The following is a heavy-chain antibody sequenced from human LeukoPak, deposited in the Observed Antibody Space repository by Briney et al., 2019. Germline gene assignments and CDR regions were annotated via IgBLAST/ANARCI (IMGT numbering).Heavy chain of an antibody. CDR2: ISGSGGST. D-gene: IGHD6-13*01. CDR3: AKLGAAAGRNWYVY. V-gene: IGHV3-23*01. Sequence: PGGSLRLSCAASGFTFSSYAMSWVRQAPGKGLEWVSAISGSGGSTYYADSVKGRFTIPRDNSKNTLYLQMNIRRAEDTAVYYCAKLGAAAGRNWYVYWGQGTLVTVSS. J-gene: IGHJ4*02. CDR1: GFTFSSYA.